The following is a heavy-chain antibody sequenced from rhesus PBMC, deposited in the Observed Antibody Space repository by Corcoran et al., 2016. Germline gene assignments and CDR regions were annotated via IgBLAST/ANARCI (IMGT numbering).Heavy chain of an antibody. CDR1: SIDFSRYW. D-gene: IGHD4-29*01. J-gene: IGHJ3*01. V-gene: IGHV3S42*01. Sequence: EVKLLQFGGGLVQHGGSLKLSCAASSIDFSRYWMSWVRRAPGKGLEWIGEINPDSRTQNSAPSLKDKFIISRDNDKNTLYLLMSKVRSEDTALYYCARQGYYGLFAYWGQG. CDR3: ARQGYYGLFAY. CDR2: INPDSRTQ.